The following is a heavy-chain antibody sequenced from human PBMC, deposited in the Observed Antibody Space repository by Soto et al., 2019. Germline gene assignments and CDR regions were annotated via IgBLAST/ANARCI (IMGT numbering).Heavy chain of an antibody. CDR1: GFTFSSYG. CDR3: ARDSGITIFGVTSPGWFDP. CDR2: IWYDGSNK. V-gene: IGHV3-33*01. D-gene: IGHD3-3*01. Sequence: GGSLRLSCAASGFTFSSYGRHWVRQAPGKGLEWVAVIWYDGSNKYYADSVKGRFTISRDNSKNTLYLQMNSLRAEDTAVYYCARDSGITIFGVTSPGWFDPWGQGTLVTVSS. J-gene: IGHJ5*02.